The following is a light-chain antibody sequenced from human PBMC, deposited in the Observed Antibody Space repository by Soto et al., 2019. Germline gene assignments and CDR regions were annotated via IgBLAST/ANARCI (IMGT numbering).Light chain of an antibody. J-gene: IGLJ1*01. CDR3: CSYAGSSTYA. CDR2: EGS. V-gene: IGLV2-23*01. CDR1: SSDVGSYNL. Sequence: QSVLTQPASVSGSPGQPITISCTGTSSDVGSYNLVSWYQQHPGKAPKLMIYEGSKRPSGVSNRFSSSKSGNTASLTISGLQAEDEADYYCCSYAGSSTYAFGTGTKVTVL.